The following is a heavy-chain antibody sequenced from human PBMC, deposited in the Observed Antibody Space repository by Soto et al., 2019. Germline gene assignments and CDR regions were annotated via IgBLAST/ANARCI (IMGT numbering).Heavy chain of an antibody. J-gene: IGHJ5*02. CDR1: GGTFSSYA. V-gene: IGHV1-69*13. CDR3: ATRGYCSGGSCSRRVTWFDP. Sequence: GASVKVSCKASGGTFSSYAISWARQAPGQGLEWMGGIIPIFGTANYAQKFQGRVTITADEPTSTAYMELSSLRSEDTAVYYCATRGYCSGGSCSRRVTWFDPWGQGTLVTVSS. D-gene: IGHD2-15*01. CDR2: IIPIFGTA.